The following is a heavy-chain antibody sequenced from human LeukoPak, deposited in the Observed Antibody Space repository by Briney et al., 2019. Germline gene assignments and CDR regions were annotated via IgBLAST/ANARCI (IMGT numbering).Heavy chain of an antibody. CDR2: INWNGGTT. CDR3: ARDKHYYDSSNYV. V-gene: IGHV3-20*04. J-gene: IGHJ4*02. Sequence: GGSLRLSCAASGFTFNDYGMSWVRQGPGKGLGWVSGINWNGGTTGYADSVKGRFTISRDNAKNSLYLQMNSLRAEDTALYYCARDKHYYDSSNYVWGQGTLVTVSS. D-gene: IGHD3-22*01. CDR1: GFTFNDYG.